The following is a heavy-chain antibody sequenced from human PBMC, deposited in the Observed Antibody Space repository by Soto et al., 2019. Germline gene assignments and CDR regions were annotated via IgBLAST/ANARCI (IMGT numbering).Heavy chain of an antibody. CDR3: ARPHGGSSGWDNWFDP. D-gene: IGHD6-25*01. V-gene: IGHV4-59*01. J-gene: IGHJ5*02. CDR2: IYYSGST. Sequence: QVQLQESGPGLVKPSETLSLTCTVSGGSISSYYWSWIRQPPGKGLEWIGYIYYSGSTNYNPSLQSRVTISVDTSKTQFSLKLSSVTAADTAVYYCARPHGGSSGWDNWFDPWGQGTLVTVSS. CDR1: GGSISSYY.